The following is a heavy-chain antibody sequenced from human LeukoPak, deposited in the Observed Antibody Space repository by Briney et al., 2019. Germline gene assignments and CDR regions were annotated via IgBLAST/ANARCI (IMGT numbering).Heavy chain of an antibody. CDR3: AREAAVAGKGGFDY. CDR1: GFTFSSYG. J-gene: IGHJ4*02. D-gene: IGHD6-19*01. V-gene: IGHV3-33*01. CDR2: IWYDGSNK. Sequence: PGRFLRLSCAASGFTFSSYGIHWVRQAPGKGLEWVAVIWYDGSNKYYADSVKGRVTISRDNSKNTLYLQMNSLRAEDTAVYYCAREAAVAGKGGFDYWGQGNRVIVSS.